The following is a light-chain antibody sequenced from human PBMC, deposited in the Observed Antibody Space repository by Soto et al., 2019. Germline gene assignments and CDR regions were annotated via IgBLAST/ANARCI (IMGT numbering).Light chain of an antibody. V-gene: IGKV3D-15*01. CDR2: GTS. CDR1: QSGSSN. CDR3: PQYYEWPLT. Sequence: EIVMTQSPATLSESPGERATLSCRASQSGSSNLAWYQQKRGQAPRLLIYGTSTRATGIPARCSGSGSGAAFTLTISSLQAADVAAYYCPQYYEWPLTFGGGTKVEIK. J-gene: IGKJ4*01.